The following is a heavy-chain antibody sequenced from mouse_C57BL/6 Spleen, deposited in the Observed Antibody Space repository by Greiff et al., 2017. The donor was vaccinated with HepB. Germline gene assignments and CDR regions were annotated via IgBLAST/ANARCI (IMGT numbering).Heavy chain of an antibody. Sequence: QVHVKQSGPGLVQPSQSLSITCTVSGFSFTSYGVHWVRQSPGKGLEWLGVIWSGGSTDYNAAFISRLSISKDNSKSQVFFKMNSLQADDTAIYYCARPYYSNYEAWFAYWGQGTLVTVSA. CDR1: GFSFTSYG. CDR2: IWSGGST. CDR3: ARPYYSNYEAWFAY. V-gene: IGHV2-2*01. J-gene: IGHJ3*01. D-gene: IGHD2-5*01.